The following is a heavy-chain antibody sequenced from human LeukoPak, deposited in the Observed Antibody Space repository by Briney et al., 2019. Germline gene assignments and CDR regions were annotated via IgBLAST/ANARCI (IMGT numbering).Heavy chain of an antibody. J-gene: IGHJ4*02. CDR1: GGTFSSYA. V-gene: IGHV1-69*05. Sequence: SVKVSCKASGGTFSSYAISWVRQAPGQGLEWMGGIIPIFGTANYAQKFQGRVTITTDESTSTAYMELSSLRSEDTAVYYCARMLGAYYYDSSGTLLDYWGQGTLVTVSS. D-gene: IGHD3-22*01. CDR3: ARMLGAYYYDSSGTLLDY. CDR2: IIPIFGTA.